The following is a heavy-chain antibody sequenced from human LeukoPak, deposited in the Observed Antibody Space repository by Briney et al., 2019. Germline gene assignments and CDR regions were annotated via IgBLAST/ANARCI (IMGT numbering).Heavy chain of an antibody. CDR1: GYTFTSYA. D-gene: IGHD5-12*01. V-gene: IGHV7-4-1*02. CDR2: INTNTENP. Sequence: ASVKVSCKASGYTFTSYAMNWVRQAPGQGLEWMGWINTNTENPTYAQGFTGRFVFSLDTSVSTAYLQISSLKAEDTAVYYCARHPRGYDTNWFDPWGQGTLVTVSS. CDR3: ARHPRGYDTNWFDP. J-gene: IGHJ5*02.